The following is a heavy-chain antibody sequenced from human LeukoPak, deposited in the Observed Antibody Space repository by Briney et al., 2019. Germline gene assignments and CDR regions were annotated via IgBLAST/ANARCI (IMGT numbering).Heavy chain of an antibody. CDR1: GFTLSSYG. CDR3: ARCSSTGCASSPLAGYLY. J-gene: IGHJ4*02. Sequence: PGGSLRLSCAASGFTLSSYGMHWVRQAPGKGLEWVAVISYDGSKKAYADSVKGRFTISRDNAKSSLFLQMNSLRAEDTAVYYCARCSSTGCASSPLAGYLYWGQGTLVTVSS. CDR2: ISYDGSKK. D-gene: IGHD2-2*01. V-gene: IGHV3-30*03.